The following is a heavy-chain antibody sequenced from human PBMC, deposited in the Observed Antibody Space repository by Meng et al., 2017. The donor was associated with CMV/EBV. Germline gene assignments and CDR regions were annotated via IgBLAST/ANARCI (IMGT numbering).Heavy chain of an antibody. Sequence: ASVKVSCKASGYTFTSYGISWVRQAPGQGLEWMGWISAYNGNTNYAQKLQGRVTMTTDTSTSTAYMELRSLGSDDTAVYYCARVEHDFWSAPEGANWFDPWAREPWSPSPQ. V-gene: IGHV1-18*01. CDR3: ARVEHDFWSAPEGANWFDP. CDR1: GYTFTSYG. D-gene: IGHD3-3*01. J-gene: IGHJ5*02. CDR2: ISAYNGNT.